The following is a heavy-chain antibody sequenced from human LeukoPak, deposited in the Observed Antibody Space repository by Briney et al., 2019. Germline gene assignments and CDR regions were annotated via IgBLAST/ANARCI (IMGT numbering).Heavy chain of an antibody. J-gene: IGHJ6*02. V-gene: IGHV3-21*01. D-gene: IGHD2-2*01. CDR2: ITSSLSYI. CDR3: ARDFGRTSDWQPRLYYGMDV. Sequence: KSGGSLRLSCAASGFTFKSYTMNWVRQAPGKGLEWVSSITSSLSYISYADSVKGRFTISRDNAKNSLSLQMNSLRAEDTAVYYCARDFGRTSDWQPRLYYGMDVWGQGTTVTVSS. CDR1: GFTFKSYT.